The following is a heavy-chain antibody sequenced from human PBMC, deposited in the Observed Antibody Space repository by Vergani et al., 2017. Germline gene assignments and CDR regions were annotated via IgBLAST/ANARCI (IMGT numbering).Heavy chain of an antibody. CDR2: ISWNRGST. V-gene: IGHV3-21*01. J-gene: IGHJ4*02. D-gene: IGHD1-1*01. CDR1: GFTFSSYS. Sequence: EVQLVESGGGLVKPGGSLRLSCAASGFTFSSYSMNWVRQAPGKGLEWVSGISWNRGSTGYADSVKGRFTISRDNAKNSLYLQMNSLRAEDTAVYYCARDSGNWNDLAFDYWGQGTLVTVSS. CDR3: ARDSGNWNDLAFDY.